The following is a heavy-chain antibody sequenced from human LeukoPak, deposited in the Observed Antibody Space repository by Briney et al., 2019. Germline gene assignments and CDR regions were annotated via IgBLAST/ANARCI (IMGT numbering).Heavy chain of an antibody. J-gene: IGHJ4*02. Sequence: GGSLRLSCAASGFTFSSYWMNWVRQASGKGLEWVANMSPDENEKKYVDSVKGRFTISTDNAKKTLYLQMSSLRVEDTAIYYCLGYGNDNPWGQGALVTVSS. CDR2: MSPDENEK. CDR1: GFTFSSYW. CDR3: LGYGNDNP. V-gene: IGHV3-7*03. D-gene: IGHD5-12*01.